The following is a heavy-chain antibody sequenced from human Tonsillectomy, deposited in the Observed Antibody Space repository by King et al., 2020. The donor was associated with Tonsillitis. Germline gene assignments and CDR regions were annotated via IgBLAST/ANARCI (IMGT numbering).Heavy chain of an antibody. J-gene: IGHJ4*02. CDR3: GRDRSYGE. D-gene: IGHD3-10*01. Sequence: QGQLVPSGAEVKKSGSSVKVSCKTPGNSSYGISWVRQAPGQGLEWIGRIIPILDIVNYAQKFQGRVAITADKSSTTVYMELNSLRSEDTAVYFCGRDRSYGEWGQGTLVSVSS. CDR2: IIPILDIV. V-gene: IGHV1-69*04. CDR1: GNSSYG.